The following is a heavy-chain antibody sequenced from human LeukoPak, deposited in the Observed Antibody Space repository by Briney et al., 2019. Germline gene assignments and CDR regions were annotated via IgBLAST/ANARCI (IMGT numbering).Heavy chain of an antibody. D-gene: IGHD2-2*01. J-gene: IGHJ6*02. CDR2: INHSGST. CDR3: ATQPRNIGYCSSTSCYHYYYYYGMDV. Sequence: SSETLSLTCAVYGGSFSGYYWSWIRQPPGKGLEWIGEINHSGSTNYNPSLKSRVTISVDTSKNQFSLKLSSVTAAGTAVYYCATQPRNIGYCSSTSCYHYYYYYGMDVWGQGTTVTVSS. V-gene: IGHV4-34*01. CDR1: GGSFSGYY.